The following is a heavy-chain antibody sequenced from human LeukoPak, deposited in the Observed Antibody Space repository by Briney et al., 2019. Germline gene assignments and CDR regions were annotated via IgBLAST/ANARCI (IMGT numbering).Heavy chain of an antibody. Sequence: GGSLRLSCSASGFTFSNYAIHWVRQAPGKGLESVSAISSSGGNTYYADPVKGRFTISRDNSKNTLYLQMSSLRVEDTAVYYCVRGSSGSPYYFDYWGQGTLVTVSS. V-gene: IGHV3-64D*06. CDR2: ISSSGGNT. D-gene: IGHD6-19*01. CDR1: GFTFSNYA. J-gene: IGHJ4*02. CDR3: VRGSSGSPYYFDY.